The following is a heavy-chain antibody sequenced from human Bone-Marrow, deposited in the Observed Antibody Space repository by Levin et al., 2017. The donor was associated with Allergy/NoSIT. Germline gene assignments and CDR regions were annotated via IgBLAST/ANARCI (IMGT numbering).Heavy chain of an antibody. CDR3: ARDPLDYGTNSGNY. CDR1: GGSISSSTW. CDR2: IYHGGRT. Sequence: ASETLSLTCTVSGGSISSSTWWSWVRQSPGKGLEWVGEIYHGGRTNYNPSLKSRVSMSVDKFKSQFSLKLSSVTAADTAVYYCARDPLDYGTNSGNYWGQGTLVTVSS. J-gene: IGHJ4*02. V-gene: IGHV4-4*02. D-gene: IGHD4-23*01.